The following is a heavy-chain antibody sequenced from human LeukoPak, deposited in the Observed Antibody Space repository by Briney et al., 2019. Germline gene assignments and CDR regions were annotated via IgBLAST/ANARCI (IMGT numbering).Heavy chain of an antibody. V-gene: IGHV3-23*01. CDR1: GFTFSSYA. J-gene: IGHJ6*02. D-gene: IGHD5-12*01. Sequence: GGSLRLSCAGSGFTFSSYAMNWVRQAPGKGLDWVAGISANAGRKFYADSVKGRFAISRDNSENTVFLQMNSLTVEDTAIYYCARASRFSAAFVDGMDVWGQGTTVTV. CDR3: ARASRFSAAFVDGMDV. CDR2: ISANAGRK.